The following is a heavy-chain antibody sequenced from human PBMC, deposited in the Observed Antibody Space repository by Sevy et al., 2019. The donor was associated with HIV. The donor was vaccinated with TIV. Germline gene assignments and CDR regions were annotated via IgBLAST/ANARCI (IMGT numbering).Heavy chain of an antibody. CDR3: AGVVAAFYYFDY. CDR2: IYYSGST. Sequence: SETLSLTCTVSGGSISSSSYYWGWIRQPPGKGLEWIGSIYYSGSTYYNPSLKSRVTISVDTSKNQFSLKLSSVTAADTAVYYCAGVVAAFYYFDYWGQGTLVTVSS. D-gene: IGHD2-15*01. CDR1: GGSISSSSYY. J-gene: IGHJ4*02. V-gene: IGHV4-39*01.